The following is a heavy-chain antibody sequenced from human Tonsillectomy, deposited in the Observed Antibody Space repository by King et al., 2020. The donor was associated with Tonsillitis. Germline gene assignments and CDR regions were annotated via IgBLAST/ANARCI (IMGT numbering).Heavy chain of an antibody. V-gene: IGHV4-59*01. CDR1: GGSISSYY. CDR2: IYYSGST. Sequence: VQLQESGPGLVKPSETLSLTCTVSGGSISSYYWSWIRQPPGKGLEWIGYIYYSGSTNYNPSLKSRVTISVDTSKNQFSLKLSSVTAADTAVYYCACSGWGFDYWGQGTLVTVSS. J-gene: IGHJ4*02. D-gene: IGHD6-19*01. CDR3: ACSGWGFDY.